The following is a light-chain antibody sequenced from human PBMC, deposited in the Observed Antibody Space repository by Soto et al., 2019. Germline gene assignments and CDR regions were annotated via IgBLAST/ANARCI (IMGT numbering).Light chain of an antibody. V-gene: IGKV4-1*01. J-gene: IGKJ4*01. CDR2: WAS. Sequence: DLVLTQSPDSLAVSLGERATINCKSSQSVLYSSNNKNYLAWYQQKPRQPPKLLINWASTRESGVPDRFSGSGSGTDFTLTISRLEPEDFAVYHCQQYSSSPLTFGGGTKVDIK. CDR1: QSVLYSSNNKNY. CDR3: QQYSSSPLT.